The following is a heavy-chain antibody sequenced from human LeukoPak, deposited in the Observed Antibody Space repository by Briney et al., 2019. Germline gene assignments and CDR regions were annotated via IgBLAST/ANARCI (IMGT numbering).Heavy chain of an antibody. CDR2: IYYSGST. CDR3: AGGSSGYYYSVDY. J-gene: IGHJ4*02. D-gene: IGHD3-22*01. V-gene: IGHV4-59*01. Sequence: SETLSLTCTVSGGSISSYYRSWIRQPPGKGLEWIGYIYYSGSTNYNPSLKSRVTISVDTSKNQFSLKLRSVTAADTAVYYCAGGSSGYYYSVDYWGQGTLVTVSS. CDR1: GGSISSYY.